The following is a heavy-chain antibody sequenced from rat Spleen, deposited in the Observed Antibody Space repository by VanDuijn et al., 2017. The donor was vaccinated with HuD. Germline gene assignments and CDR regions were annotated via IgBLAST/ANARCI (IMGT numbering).Heavy chain of an antibody. J-gene: IGHJ2*01. CDR3: TRGYYFDC. Sequence: EVQLVESGGGLVQPGRSMKLSCAASGFTFSNYDMVWVRQAPTKGLKWVASISYDGSTPYYRDSVKGRFTISRDNAKSTLYLQMDSLRSEDTATYYCTRGYYFDCWGQGVMVTVSS. V-gene: IGHV5-29*01. CDR2: ISYDGSTP. CDR1: GFTFSNYD.